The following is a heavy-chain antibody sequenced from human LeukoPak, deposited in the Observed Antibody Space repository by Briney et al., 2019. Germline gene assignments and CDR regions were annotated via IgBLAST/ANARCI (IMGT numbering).Heavy chain of an antibody. D-gene: IGHD3-22*01. CDR3: ARGYSSGYYFGLYYFDY. Sequence: ASVKVSCKASGYTFTSYGISWVRQAPGQGLEWMGWISAYNGNTNYAQKLQGRVTMTTDTSTSTAYMELRSLRSDDTAVYYCARGYSSGYYFGLYYFDYWGQGTLVTVSS. J-gene: IGHJ4*02. CDR2: ISAYNGNT. V-gene: IGHV1-18*01. CDR1: GYTFTSYG.